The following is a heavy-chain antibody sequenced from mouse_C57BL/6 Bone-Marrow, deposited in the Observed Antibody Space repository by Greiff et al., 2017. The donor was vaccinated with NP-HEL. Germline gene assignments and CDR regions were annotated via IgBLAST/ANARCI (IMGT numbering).Heavy chain of an antibody. CDR1: GYTFTSYW. CDR2: IDPSDSYT. J-gene: IGHJ2*01. D-gene: IGHD1-1*01. V-gene: IGHV1-59*01. Sequence: VKLQQPGAELVRPGTSVKLSCKASGYTFTSYWMHWVKQRPGQGLEWIGVIDPSDSYTNYNQKFKGKATLTVDTSSSTAHMQLSSLTYEDSAVYYCARYCTTVFDYWGQGTTLTVSS. CDR3: ARYCTTVFDY.